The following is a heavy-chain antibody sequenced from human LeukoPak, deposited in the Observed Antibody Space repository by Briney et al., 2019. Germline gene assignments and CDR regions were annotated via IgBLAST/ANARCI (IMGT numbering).Heavy chain of an antibody. Sequence: ASVTVSFKASVYTFTSYDINWVRQATGQGLEWMGWTNPNSGNTGYAQKFQGRVTMTRDTSISTAYMEVSSLRSEDTAVYYCARGWEDLSWSFDYWGQGTLVTVSS. D-gene: IGHD3-16*02. CDR3: ARGWEDLSWSFDY. CDR2: TNPNSGNT. J-gene: IGHJ4*02. V-gene: IGHV1-8*01. CDR1: VYTFTSYD.